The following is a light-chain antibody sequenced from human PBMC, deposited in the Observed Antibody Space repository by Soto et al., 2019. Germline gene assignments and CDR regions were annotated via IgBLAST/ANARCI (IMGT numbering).Light chain of an antibody. Sequence: QSALTQPASVSGSPGQSITISCTGTSSDGGGYNYVSWYQQHPGKAPKLMIYDVSNRPSGVSNRFSGSKSGNKASLTISGLQAEDEADYYCSSYTSSSLVFGGGTKLTVL. CDR3: SSYTSSSLV. V-gene: IGLV2-14*01. CDR2: DVS. J-gene: IGLJ2*01. CDR1: SSDGGGYNY.